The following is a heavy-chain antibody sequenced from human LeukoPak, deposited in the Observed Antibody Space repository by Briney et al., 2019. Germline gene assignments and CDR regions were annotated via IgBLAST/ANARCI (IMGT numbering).Heavy chain of an antibody. CDR3: AKRDDSGGNLVDL. J-gene: IGHJ4*02. V-gene: IGHV4-39*02. Sequence: KPSETLSLTCTVSGGSIRSGSHYWAWIRQPPGKGLEWIGSIYYSGSTYYYPSLENRVTISIDTSKNHFSLKLSSLSAADTSVYYCAKRDDSGGNLVDLWGQGTLVTVS. CDR2: IYYSGST. D-gene: IGHD3-22*01. CDR1: GGSIRSGSHY.